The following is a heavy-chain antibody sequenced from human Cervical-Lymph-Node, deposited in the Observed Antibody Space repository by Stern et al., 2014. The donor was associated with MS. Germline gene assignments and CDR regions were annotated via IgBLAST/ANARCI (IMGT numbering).Heavy chain of an antibody. V-gene: IGHV3-21*01. CDR1: GFTFSSYS. Sequence: EVQLVESGGGLVKPGGSLRLSCAASGFTFSSYSMNWVSQAPGKGLEWVSSISSSSSYIYYADSVKGRFTISRDNAKNSLYLQMNSLRAEDTAVYYCARDKVGATFPDEYYYYYGMDVWGQGTTVTVSS. J-gene: IGHJ6*02. CDR3: ARDKVGATFPDEYYYYYGMDV. CDR2: ISSSSSYI. D-gene: IGHD1-26*01.